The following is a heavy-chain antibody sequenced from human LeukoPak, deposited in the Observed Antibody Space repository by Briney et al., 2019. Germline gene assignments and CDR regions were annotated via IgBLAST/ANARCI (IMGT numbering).Heavy chain of an antibody. CDR3: ARGNPPRGRFGDLWGFRRSYCFDY. D-gene: IGHD3-10*01. Sequence: SETLSLTCAVYGGSFSGYYWSWIRQPPGKGLEWIGEINHSGSTNYNPSLKSRVTISVDTSKNQFSLKLSSVTAADTAVYYCARGNPPRGRFGDLWGFRRSYCFDYWGQGTLVTVSS. CDR2: INHSGST. J-gene: IGHJ4*02. CDR1: GGSFSGYY. V-gene: IGHV4-34*01.